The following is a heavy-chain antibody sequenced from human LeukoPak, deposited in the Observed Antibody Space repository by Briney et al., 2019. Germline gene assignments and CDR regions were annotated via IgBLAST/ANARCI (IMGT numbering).Heavy chain of an antibody. CDR2: IYSGGST. CDR3: AKGLGYCSDGVCYYYYYMDV. Sequence: PGGSLRLSCAVSGFTVSSNYMSWVRQAPGKGLEWVSVIYSGGSTYYADSVKGRFTTSRDNSKNTLYLQMNSLRAEDTAVYYCAKGLGYCSDGVCYYYYYMDVWGKGTTVTVSS. CDR1: GFTVSSNY. J-gene: IGHJ6*03. V-gene: IGHV3-53*01. D-gene: IGHD2-8*01.